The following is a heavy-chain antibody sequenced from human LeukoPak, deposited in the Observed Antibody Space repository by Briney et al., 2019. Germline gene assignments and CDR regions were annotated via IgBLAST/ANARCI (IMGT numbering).Heavy chain of an antibody. J-gene: IGHJ3*01. V-gene: IGHV3-48*01. CDR2: ISSSSSAK. CDR1: RFTLSNYV. Sequence: VGSLRLSCAASRFTLSNYVMNWVRQAPGKGREGVSYISSSSSAKEYADSVKGRLSISRDNDKNTLVLELNSMRPDDTALFYCGREPYDALDLWGRGTVVSV. CDR3: GREPYDALDL.